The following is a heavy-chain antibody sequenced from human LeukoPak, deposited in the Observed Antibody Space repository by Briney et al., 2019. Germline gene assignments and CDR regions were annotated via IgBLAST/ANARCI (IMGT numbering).Heavy chain of an antibody. V-gene: IGHV3-7*03. CDR3: AKDSRSLRYFDWSDY. J-gene: IGHJ4*02. CDR2: IKQDGSDK. D-gene: IGHD3-9*01. CDR1: GFTFSAYW. Sequence: GGSLRLSCAASGFTFSAYWMSWVRQAPGKGLEWVANIKQDGSDKYYVDSVKGRFTISRDNAKNSLYLQMSSLRAEDTAVYYCAKDSRSLRYFDWSDYWGQGTLVTVSS.